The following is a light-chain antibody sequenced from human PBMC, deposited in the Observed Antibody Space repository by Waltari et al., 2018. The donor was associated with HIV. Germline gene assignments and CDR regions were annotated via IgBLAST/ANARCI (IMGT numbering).Light chain of an antibody. CDR3: QQFDYLMYT. J-gene: IGKJ2*01. CDR1: QDVINY. V-gene: IGKV1-33*01. CDR2: DAS. Sequence: DIQLTQSPSSLSASVGDIVTITCQASQDVINYLNWYQQKPGKAPKRLIYDASNLAAEVPSRFSGSGSGTDFTFTIISLQPEDIATYYCQQFDYLMYTFGQGTKLELQ.